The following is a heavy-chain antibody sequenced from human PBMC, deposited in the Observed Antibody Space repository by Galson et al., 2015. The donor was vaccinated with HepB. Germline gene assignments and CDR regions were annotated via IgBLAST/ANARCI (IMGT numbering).Heavy chain of an antibody. J-gene: IGHJ4*02. CDR3: ARDDRGGNSESCFDY. CDR2: ISSSSSYM. V-gene: IGHV3-21*01. D-gene: IGHD4-23*01. CDR1: GFVVSSQY. Sequence: SLRLSCAASGFVVSSQYMAWVRQAPGKGLEWVSSISSSSSYMYYADSVKGRFTISRDSAKNSLYLQMNSLRAEDTAVYYCARDDRGGNSESCFDYWGQGTLVTVSS.